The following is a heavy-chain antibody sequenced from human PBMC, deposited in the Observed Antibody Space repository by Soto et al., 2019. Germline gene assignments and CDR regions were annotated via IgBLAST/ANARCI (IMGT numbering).Heavy chain of an antibody. J-gene: IGHJ5*02. D-gene: IGHD3-10*01. CDR1: GGSIGGVGYS. CDR2: MYHSGTF. V-gene: IGHV4-30-2*01. CDR3: ARAQFYSGSGNYNNLMFDA. Sequence: TLSLTCAVSGGSIGGVGYSWSWIRQPPGGGLEWIGYMYHSGTFLKSPSLKTRLTMSLDMSKNQFSLTLNSMTAADTAVYYCARAQFYSGSGNYNNLMFDAWGQGIQVTVSA.